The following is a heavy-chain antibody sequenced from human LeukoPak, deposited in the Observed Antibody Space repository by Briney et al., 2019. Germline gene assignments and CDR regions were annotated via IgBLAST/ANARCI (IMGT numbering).Heavy chain of an antibody. CDR1: GYTFTSYD. CDR3: ARGFPGSGIPGIRY. Sequence: GASAKVSCKASGYTFTSYDINWVRQATGQGLEWMGWMNPNSGNTGYAQKFQGRVTITRNTSISTAYMELSSLRSEDTAVYYCARGFPGSGIPGIRYWDQGTLVTVSS. V-gene: IGHV1-8*03. CDR2: MNPNSGNT. D-gene: IGHD3-10*01. J-gene: IGHJ4*02.